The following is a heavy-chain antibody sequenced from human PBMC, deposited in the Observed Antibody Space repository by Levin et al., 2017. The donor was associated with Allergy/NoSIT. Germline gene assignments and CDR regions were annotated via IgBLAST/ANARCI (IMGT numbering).Heavy chain of an antibody. D-gene: IGHD4-23*01. V-gene: IGHV3-21*05. CDR1: GFTFSSQS. CDR2: ISRSSDLI. CDR3: SRRVDYGGTFDY. J-gene: IGHJ4*02. Sequence: ETLSLTCAASGFTFSSQSMNWVRQAPGKGLEWVSFISRSSDLIYYADSVKGRFTISRDNAKNSLYLQMNNLRAEDTAVYFCSRRVDYGGTFDYWGQGTLVTVSS.